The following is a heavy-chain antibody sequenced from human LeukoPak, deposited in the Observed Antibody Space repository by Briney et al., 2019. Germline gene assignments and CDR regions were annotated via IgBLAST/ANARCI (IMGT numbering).Heavy chain of an antibody. CDR2: ISYDGSNK. CDR3: ARVLGGDFWSGFDH. V-gene: IGHV3-30-3*01. Sequence: GGSLRLSCAASGFSFSSYTMNWVRQAPGKGLEWVAVISYDGSNKYYADSVKGRFTISRDNSKNTLYLQMNSLRAEDTAVYYCARVLGGDFWSGFDHWGQGTLVTVSS. CDR1: GFSFSSYT. D-gene: IGHD3-3*01. J-gene: IGHJ4*02.